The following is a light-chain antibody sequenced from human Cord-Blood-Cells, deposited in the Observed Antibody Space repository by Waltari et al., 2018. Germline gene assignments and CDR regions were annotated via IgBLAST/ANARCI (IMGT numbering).Light chain of an antibody. CDR2: DVS. CDR1: SSDVGGYNY. V-gene: IGLV2-11*01. J-gene: IGLJ3*02. CDR3: CSYAGSYTFV. Sequence: QSALTQPRSVSGSPGQSVTISCTGTSSDVGGYNYVSWYQQHPGKAPKLMIYDVSNRPAGVPDGFSGSKSGNTASLTISGLQAEDEADYYCCSYAGSYTFVFGGGTKLTVL.